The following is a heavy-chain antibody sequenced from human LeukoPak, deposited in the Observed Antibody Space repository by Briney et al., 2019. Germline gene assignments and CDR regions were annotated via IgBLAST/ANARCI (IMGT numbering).Heavy chain of an antibody. J-gene: IGHJ6*02. Sequence: GESLKTSCLGSGYSFTSDWIGWVRQMPGKGLEWMGIIYPGDSDTRYSPSFQGQVTISADKSISTAYLQWSSLKASDTAMYYCARHSYCSCTSCYLRPGYYFYYGIDVWGQGTTVTVSS. CDR2: IYPGDSDT. V-gene: IGHV5-51*01. D-gene: IGHD2-2*01. CDR1: GYSFTSDW. CDR3: ARHSYCSCTSCYLRPGYYFYYGIDV.